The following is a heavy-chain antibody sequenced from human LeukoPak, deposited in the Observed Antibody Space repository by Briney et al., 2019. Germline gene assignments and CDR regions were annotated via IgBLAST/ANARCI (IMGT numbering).Heavy chain of an antibody. CDR3: ARVFSGWPYYFDY. CDR1: GGSINSYY. CDR2: IYYGGST. V-gene: IGHV4-59*01. D-gene: IGHD6-19*01. Sequence: PSETLSLTCTVSGGSINSYYWSWIRQPPGKGLEWIAYIYYGGSTNYNPSLKSRVTMSVDTSTNNFSLKLSSVTAADTAVYYCARVFSGWPYYFDYRGQGTLVTVSS. J-gene: IGHJ4*02.